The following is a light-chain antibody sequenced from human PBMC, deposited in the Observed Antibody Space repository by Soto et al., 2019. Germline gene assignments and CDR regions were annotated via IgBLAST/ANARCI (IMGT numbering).Light chain of an antibody. Sequence: EIVLTQSPATLSLSPGERATLSCRASQTVSSYLAWYQQKPGQTPRLLIYDAFNRATAIPAKFIGSGSGTDVTLTISSLEPEDFAVYYCQQRSNWPLTFGQGTRLEIK. CDR3: QQRSNWPLT. CDR2: DAF. V-gene: IGKV3-11*01. CDR1: QTVSSY. J-gene: IGKJ5*01.